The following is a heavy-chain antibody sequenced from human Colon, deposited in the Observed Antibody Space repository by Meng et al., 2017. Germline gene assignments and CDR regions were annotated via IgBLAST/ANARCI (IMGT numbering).Heavy chain of an antibody. J-gene: IGHJ4*02. CDR2: IYYSGST. V-gene: IGHV4-38-2*02. D-gene: IGHD6-19*01. Sequence: SETLSLTCTVSVYSISSGYYWAWIRQPPGKGLEWIGTIYYSGSTYYNPSLKSRVSISIDTSKNQLSLKLSSVTAEDTAVYYCARDSSGWYNGEDYWGQGTLVTVSS. CDR1: VYSISSGYY. CDR3: ARDSSGWYNGEDY.